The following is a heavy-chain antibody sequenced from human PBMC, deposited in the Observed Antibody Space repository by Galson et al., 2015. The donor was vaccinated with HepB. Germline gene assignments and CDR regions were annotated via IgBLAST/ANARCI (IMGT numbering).Heavy chain of an antibody. CDR1: GYTFTGYH. Sequence: SVKVSCKASGYTFTGYHLHWVRQAPGQGLEWMGRVNPHSGATDYAQNFQGRVTMTRDTSINTAYMELTSLTSDDTAVYYCGSSQWGSAWYVTHWGQGTLVTVSS. V-gene: IGHV1-2*06. CDR3: GSSQWGSAWYVTH. CDR2: VNPHSGAT. D-gene: IGHD6-19*01. J-gene: IGHJ4*02.